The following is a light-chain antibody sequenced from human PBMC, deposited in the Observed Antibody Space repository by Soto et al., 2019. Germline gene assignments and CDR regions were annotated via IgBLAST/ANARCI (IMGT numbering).Light chain of an antibody. Sequence: DIQMTQSPSSVSASVGDRVTFTCRASANIDNYLAWYQQKPGKAPKLLIYLASTVQSGVPSRFSGSGYGRDFSLTVSSLQPEDFATYICQQCYDLPITFGGGTKVEI. CDR2: LAS. J-gene: IGKJ4*01. CDR1: ANIDNY. V-gene: IGKV1D-12*01. CDR3: QQCYDLPIT.